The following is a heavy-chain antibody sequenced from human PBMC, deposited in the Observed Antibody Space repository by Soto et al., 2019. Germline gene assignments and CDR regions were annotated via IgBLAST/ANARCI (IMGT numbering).Heavy chain of an antibody. CDR2: IWYDGSNK. CDR1: GFTFSSYG. J-gene: IGHJ4*02. D-gene: IGHD6-6*01. Sequence: GGSLRLSCAASGFTFSSYGMHWVRQAPGKGLEWVAVIWYDGSNKYYADSVKGRFTISRDNSKNTLYLQMNSLRAEDTAVYYCARDEGYSSSSDPGAPLFIDYWGQGTLVTVSS. CDR3: ARDEGYSSSSDPGAPLFIDY. V-gene: IGHV3-33*01.